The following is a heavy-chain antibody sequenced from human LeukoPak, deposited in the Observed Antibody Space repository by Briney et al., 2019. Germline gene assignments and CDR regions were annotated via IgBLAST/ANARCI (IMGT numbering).Heavy chain of an antibody. CDR3: ARVVLSVDTAMVTGYYYMDV. D-gene: IGHD5-18*01. CDR1: GFTFSDYY. Sequence: GGSLRLSCAASGFTFSDYYMSWIRQPPARGLEWVSYISSSGSTIYYADSVKGRFTISRDNAKNSLSLQMNSLRAEDTAVYYCARVVLSVDTAMVTGYYYMDVWGKGTTVTVSS. J-gene: IGHJ6*03. V-gene: IGHV3-11*04. CDR2: ISSSGSTI.